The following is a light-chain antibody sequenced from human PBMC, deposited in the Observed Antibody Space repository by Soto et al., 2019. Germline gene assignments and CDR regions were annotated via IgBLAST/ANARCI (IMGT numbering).Light chain of an antibody. CDR2: GAS. CDR1: QSVSSN. V-gene: IGKV3-15*01. CDR3: QHYNNRPLGT. Sequence: EIVMTQSPATLSVSPGERATLSCRASQSVSSNLAWYQQKPGQAPRLLIYGASTRATGIPARFSGSGSGTEFTLTISSLQSEDFAVYYCQHYNNRPLGTFGQGTKVEIK. J-gene: IGKJ1*01.